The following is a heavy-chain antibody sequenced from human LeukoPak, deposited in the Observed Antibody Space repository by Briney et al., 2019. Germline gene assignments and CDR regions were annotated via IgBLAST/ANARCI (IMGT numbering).Heavy chain of an antibody. CDR1: GFTFSSYA. V-gene: IGHV3-23*01. Sequence: GGSLRLSCAASGFTFSSYAMSWVRQAPGKGLEWVSAISGSGGSTYYADSVKGRFTISRDNSKNTLYLQMNSLRAEDTAVYYCAKLRGTMVRGVIPHYFDYWGQGTLVTVSS. J-gene: IGHJ4*02. CDR2: ISGSGGST. D-gene: IGHD3-10*01. CDR3: AKLRGTMVRGVIPHYFDY.